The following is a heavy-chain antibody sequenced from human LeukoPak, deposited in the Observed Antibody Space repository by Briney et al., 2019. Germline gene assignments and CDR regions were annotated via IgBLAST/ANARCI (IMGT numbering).Heavy chain of an antibody. V-gene: IGHV3-21*01. CDR1: GFTFNTFN. D-gene: IGHD3-9*01. CDR2: ITSGGDYI. Sequence: GGSLRLSCADSGFTFNTFNMNWVRQAPGKGLEWVSSITSGGDYIYYADSVKGRFPTSRDNAKNSLSLQLNSLRVEDTAVYYCARGHYDVLAAFYKCTPDYWGQGTLVTVSS. CDR3: ARGHYDVLAAFYKCTPDY. J-gene: IGHJ4*02.